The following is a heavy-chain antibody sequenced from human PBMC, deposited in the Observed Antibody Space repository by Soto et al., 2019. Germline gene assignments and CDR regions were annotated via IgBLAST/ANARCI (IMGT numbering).Heavy chain of an antibody. V-gene: IGHV3-9*01. Sequence: HPGGSLRLSCAASGFTFDDYAMHWVRQAPGKGLEWVSGISWISGSIGYADSVKGRFTISRDNAKNSLYLQMNSLRAEDTALYYCAKDGFMTTVTSFDYWGQGTLVTVSS. CDR1: GFTFDDYA. D-gene: IGHD4-17*01. CDR3: AKDGFMTTVTSFDY. CDR2: ISWISGSI. J-gene: IGHJ4*02.